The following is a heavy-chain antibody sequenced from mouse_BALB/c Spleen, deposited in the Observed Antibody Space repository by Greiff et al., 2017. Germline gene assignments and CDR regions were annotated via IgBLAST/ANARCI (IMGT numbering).Heavy chain of an antibody. CDR3: ARERDFILAMDY. CDR2: INSNGGST. J-gene: IGHJ4*01. CDR1: GFTFSSYG. V-gene: IGHV5-6-3*01. D-gene: IGHD1-1*01. Sequence: DVKLVESGGGLVQPGGSLKLSCAASGFTFSSYGMSWVRQTPDKRLELVATINSNGGSTYYPDSVKGRFTISRDNAKNTLYLQMSSLKSEDTAMYYCARERDFILAMDYWGQGTSVTVSS.